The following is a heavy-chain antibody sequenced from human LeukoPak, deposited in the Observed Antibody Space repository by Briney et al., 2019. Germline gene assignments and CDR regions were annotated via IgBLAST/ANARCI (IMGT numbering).Heavy chain of an antibody. V-gene: IGHV2-70*11. CDR1: GFSLSTTGMG. Sequence: ESGPTLVNPTQTLTLTCTFSGFSLSTTGMGVSWIRQPPGKALEWLARIDWDDDKYYRTSLKTRVTISKDTSKNQVVLTMTNMDPVDTATYFCARIVEMATITAFDIWGQGTMVTVSS. CDR3: ARIVEMATITAFDI. CDR2: IDWDDDK. D-gene: IGHD5-24*01. J-gene: IGHJ3*02.